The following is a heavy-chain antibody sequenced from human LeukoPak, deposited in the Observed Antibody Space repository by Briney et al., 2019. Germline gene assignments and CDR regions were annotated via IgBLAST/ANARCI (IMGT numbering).Heavy chain of an antibody. CDR3: ARGPDNCSSTSCYITYYYYYYGMDV. CDR1: GGSISSSSYY. V-gene: IGHV4-39*01. J-gene: IGHJ6*02. D-gene: IGHD2-2*02. CDR2: IYYSGST. Sequence: SSETLSLTCTVSGGSISSSSYYWGWIRQPPGKGLEWIGSIYYSGSTYYNPSLKSRVTISVDTSKYQFSLKLSSVTAADTAVYHCARGPDNCSSTSCYITYYYYYYGMDVWGQGTTVTVSS.